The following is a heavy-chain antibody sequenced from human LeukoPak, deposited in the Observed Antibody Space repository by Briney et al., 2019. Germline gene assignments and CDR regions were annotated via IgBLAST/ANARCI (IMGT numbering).Heavy chain of an antibody. Sequence: GASVKVSCKASGYTFITYYLHWVRQAPGQGPEWMGVINPSGGGTTYAQKFQGRVTMTRDTSTNTVKMELNSLRSDDTAVYYCARVRRHCSTPSCVTLDYWGQGTLVTVSS. CDR1: GYTFITYY. CDR3: ARVRRHCSTPSCVTLDY. D-gene: IGHD2-2*01. CDR2: INPSGGGT. J-gene: IGHJ4*02. V-gene: IGHV1-46*01.